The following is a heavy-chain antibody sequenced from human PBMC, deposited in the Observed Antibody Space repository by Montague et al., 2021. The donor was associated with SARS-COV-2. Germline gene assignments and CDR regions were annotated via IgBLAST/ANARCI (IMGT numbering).Heavy chain of an antibody. D-gene: IGHD3-9*01. Sequence: SETLSLTCAVSRGSFSNYYWTWIRQSPGKGLEWIGEINQGGAPNYTPSLKSRVTISLDTSKKQISLKLNSVTVADTAVFFCARGRPVQGSFRHFDSISSGALDIWAQGLLVIVPS. CDR3: ARGRPVQGSFRHFDSISSGALDI. J-gene: IGHJ3*02. CDR1: RGSFSNYY. CDR2: INQGGAP. V-gene: IGHV4-34*01.